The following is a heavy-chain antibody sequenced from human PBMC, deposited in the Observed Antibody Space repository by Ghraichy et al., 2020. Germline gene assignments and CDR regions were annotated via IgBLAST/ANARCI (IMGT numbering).Heavy chain of an antibody. V-gene: IGHV1-18*04. Sequence: ASVKVSCKASGYTFTSYGISWVRQAPGQGLEWMGWISAYNGNTNYAQKLQGRVTMTTDTSTSTAYMELRSLRSDDTAVYYCARDFPPLHYDFWSGYYTPNVNYYYYYGMDVWGQGTTVTVSS. CDR3: ARDFPPLHYDFWSGYYTPNVNYYYYYGMDV. D-gene: IGHD3-3*01. J-gene: IGHJ6*02. CDR2: ISAYNGNT. CDR1: GYTFTSYG.